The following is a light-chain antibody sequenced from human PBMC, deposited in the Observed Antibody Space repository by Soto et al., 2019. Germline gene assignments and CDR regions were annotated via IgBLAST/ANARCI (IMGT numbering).Light chain of an antibody. CDR3: QHYNNFPPT. CDR2: ATS. Sequence: DVQMTQSPSSLSASVGDRVTITCRASQSINNWLAWYQQRPGKAPKSLIYATSSLQTGVPSRFSGSGSGTDFTLTINSLQPEDFETYYCQHYNNFPPTFGGGTKVDIK. V-gene: IGKV1D-16*01. CDR1: QSINNW. J-gene: IGKJ4*01.